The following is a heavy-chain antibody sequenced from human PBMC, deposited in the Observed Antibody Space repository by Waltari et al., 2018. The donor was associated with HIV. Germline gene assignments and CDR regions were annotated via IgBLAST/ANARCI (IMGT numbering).Heavy chain of an antibody. J-gene: IGHJ3*01. D-gene: IGHD6-19*01. CDR1: KFSFSKYW. CDR2: ICSDWNED. Sequence: VQLVESVGGLVQPGGWLRRSCSASKFSFSKYWMTWVRQAPGKGLEWVADICSDWNEDFYSDSLKGRFVISRDNVKNSLFLQLSHLRVDDTAVYYCARGAVYSSGPYDAFDVWGQGTLVTVSS. CDR3: ARGAVYSSGPYDAFDV. V-gene: IGHV3-7*04.